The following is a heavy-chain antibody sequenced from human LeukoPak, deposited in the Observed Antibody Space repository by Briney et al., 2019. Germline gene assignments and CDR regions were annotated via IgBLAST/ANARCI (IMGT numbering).Heavy chain of an antibody. V-gene: IGHV3-23*01. J-gene: IGHJ1*01. Sequence: TGGSLRLSCAASGCSFSSYAMTWVRQAPGQGLEWVSGITTGGTRYDADSVKARFTISRDNSKNTLYLQMSSLRAEDTALYYCAKAGGLAIEYFQHWGQGTLVTVSS. CDR1: GCSFSSYA. D-gene: IGHD6-19*01. CDR2: ITTGGTR. CDR3: AKAGGLAIEYFQH.